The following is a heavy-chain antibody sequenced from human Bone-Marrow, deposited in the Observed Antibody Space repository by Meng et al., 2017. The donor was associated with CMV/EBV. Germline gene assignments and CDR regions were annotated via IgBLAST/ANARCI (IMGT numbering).Heavy chain of an antibody. D-gene: IGHD2-15*01. CDR1: GGSISSSSYY. CDR2: IYYSGST. Sequence: GSLRLSCTVSGGSISSSSYYWDWIRQPPGKVLEWIGSIYYSGSTYYNPSLKSRVTISVDTSKNQVSLKLSSVTAADTAVYNCARAGNCSGGSWPKTEYNWFDPWGQGTLVTVSS. CDR3: ARAGNCSGGSWPKTEYNWFDP. V-gene: IGHV4-39*07. J-gene: IGHJ5*02.